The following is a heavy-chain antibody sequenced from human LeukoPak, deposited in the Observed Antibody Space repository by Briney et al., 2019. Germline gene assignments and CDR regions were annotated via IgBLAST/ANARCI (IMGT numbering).Heavy chain of an antibody. D-gene: IGHD5-18*01. J-gene: IGHJ6*03. CDR3: ARDQWLQSDYYMDV. CDR1: EFIVSINY. Sequence: GGSLRLSCAASEFIVSINYMTWVRQAPGKGLEWVSFISSSSSYIYYADSMKGRFTISRDNAKNSLYLQMNSLRAEDTAVYYCARDQWLQSDYYMDVWGKGTTVTVSS. V-gene: IGHV3-21*01. CDR2: ISSSSSYI.